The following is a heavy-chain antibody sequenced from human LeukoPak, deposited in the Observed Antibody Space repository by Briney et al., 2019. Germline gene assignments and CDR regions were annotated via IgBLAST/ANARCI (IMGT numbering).Heavy chain of an antibody. CDR2: IKFDGTEK. D-gene: IGHD2-15*01. Sequence: GGLRLSCAASGFTFSDHWMTWVRQAPGKGLEWGATIKFDGTEKQYVGSVKGRFTISRDNAENSLFLQMQSLGADDTAVYYCTRGGHYSGRFDYWGQGTLVTVSS. CDR1: GFTFSDHW. J-gene: IGHJ4*02. CDR3: TRGGHYSGRFDY. V-gene: IGHV3-7*01.